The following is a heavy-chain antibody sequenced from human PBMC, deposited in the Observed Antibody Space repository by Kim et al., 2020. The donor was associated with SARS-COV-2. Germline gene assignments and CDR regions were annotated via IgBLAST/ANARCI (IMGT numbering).Heavy chain of an antibody. CDR3: AKETYGSGSSFDY. CDR1: GFTFDDYA. V-gene: IGHV3-9*01. D-gene: IGHD3-10*01. CDR2: ISWNSGSI. J-gene: IGHJ4*02. Sequence: GGSLRLSCAASGFTFDDYAMHWVRQAPGKGLEWVSGISWNSGSIGYADSVKGRFTISRDNAKNSLYLQMNSLRAEDTALYYCAKETYGSGSSFDYWGQGT.